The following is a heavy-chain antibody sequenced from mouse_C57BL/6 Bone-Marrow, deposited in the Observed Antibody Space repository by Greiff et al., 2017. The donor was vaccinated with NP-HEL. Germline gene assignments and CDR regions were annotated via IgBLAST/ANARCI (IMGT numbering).Heavy chain of an antibody. J-gene: IGHJ1*03. CDR3: ARHGDYFGSSYGYFDV. CDR1: GYTFTEYT. D-gene: IGHD1-1*01. CDR2: FYPGSGSI. V-gene: IGHV1-62-2*01. Sequence: QVQLQQSGAELVKPGASVKLSCKASGYTFTEYTIHWVKQRSGQGLEWIGWFYPGSGSIKYNEKFKDKATLTADKSSSTVYMDRSRLTSEYAAVYFCARHGDYFGSSYGYFDVWGTGTTVTVSS.